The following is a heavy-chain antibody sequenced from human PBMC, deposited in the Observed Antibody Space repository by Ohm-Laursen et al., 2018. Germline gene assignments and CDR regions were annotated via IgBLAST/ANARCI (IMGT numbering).Heavy chain of an antibody. V-gene: IGHV1-46*01. CDR2: INPSGGST. Sequence: ASVKVSCKASGYTFTSYYMHWVRQAPGQGLEWMGIINPSGGSTSYAQKFQGRVTMTRDTSTSTAYMELRSLRSDDTAVYYCARDVLGYCSGGSCYGDWFDPWGQGTLVTVSS. CDR3: ARDVLGYCSGGSCYGDWFDP. J-gene: IGHJ5*02. CDR1: GYTFTSYY. D-gene: IGHD2-15*01.